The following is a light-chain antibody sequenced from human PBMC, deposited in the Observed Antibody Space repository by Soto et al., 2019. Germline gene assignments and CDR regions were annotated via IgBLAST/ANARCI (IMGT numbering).Light chain of an antibody. CDR2: KAS. J-gene: IGKJ1*01. CDR3: QQYNDYSGT. Sequence: DIQLTQSPSTRSASVGDRVTITGRVSQSISSWLAWYQQKPGKAPKLLIYKASSLESGVPSRFSGSGSGTEFTFTISSLQPDDFATYYCQQYNDYSGTFGQGTKVEIK. CDR1: QSISSW. V-gene: IGKV1-5*03.